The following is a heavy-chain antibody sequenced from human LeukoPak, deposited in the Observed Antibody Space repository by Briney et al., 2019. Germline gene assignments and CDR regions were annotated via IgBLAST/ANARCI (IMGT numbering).Heavy chain of an antibody. CDR2: ISSSGSTI. J-gene: IGHJ4*02. Sequence: GGSLRLSCAASGFTFSSYEMNWVRQAPGKGLEWVSYISSSGSTIYYADSVKGRFTISRDNAKSSLFLQINSLRAEDTAAYYCASDGYTSGWLGTFDYWGQGTLVTVSS. D-gene: IGHD6-19*01. V-gene: IGHV3-48*03. CDR1: GFTFSSYE. CDR3: ASDGYTSGWLGTFDY.